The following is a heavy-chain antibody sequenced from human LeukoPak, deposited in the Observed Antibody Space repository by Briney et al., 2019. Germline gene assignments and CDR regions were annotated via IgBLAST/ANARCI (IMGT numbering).Heavy chain of an antibody. D-gene: IGHD5-24*01. CDR1: GFTFSSYA. Sequence: GGSLRLSCAASGFTFSSYAMSWVRQAPGKGLEWVSAISGSGGSTYYADSVKGRFTISRDNSKNTLYLQMNSLRAEDTAVYYCAKDRPRGATRGLTKGPFDYWGQRTLVTVSS. V-gene: IGHV3-23*01. J-gene: IGHJ4*02. CDR2: ISGSGGST. CDR3: AKDRPRGATRGLTKGPFDY.